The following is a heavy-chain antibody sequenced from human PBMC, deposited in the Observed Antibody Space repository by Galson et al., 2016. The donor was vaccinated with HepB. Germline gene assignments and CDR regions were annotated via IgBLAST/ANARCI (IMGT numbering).Heavy chain of an antibody. CDR2: IYWDGDK. V-gene: IGHV2-5*02. D-gene: IGHD6-19*01. J-gene: IGHJ1*01. Sequence: PALVKPTQTLTLTCTFSGFSLTTRGVGVAWIRHTPGEALEWLAVIYWDGDKRYRPSLKSRLTITKGTSKSQVVLTMTNMDPMDTATYYCAQAHRIAVAGALQHWGQGTLVTVFS. CDR3: AQAHRIAVAGALQH. CDR1: GFSLTTRGVG.